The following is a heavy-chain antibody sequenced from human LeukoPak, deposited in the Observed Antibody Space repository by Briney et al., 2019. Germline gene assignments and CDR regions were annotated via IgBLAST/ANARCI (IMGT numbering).Heavy chain of an antibody. D-gene: IGHD5-12*01. V-gene: IGHV3-30*18. J-gene: IGHJ4*02. CDR1: GFTFSSYG. Sequence: GGSLRLSCAASGFTFSSYGMHWVRQAPGKGLEWVAVISYDGSNKYYADSVKGRFTISRDNSKNTLYLQMNSLRAEDTAVYYCAKADSGCFDYWGQGTQVTVSS. CDR2: ISYDGSNK. CDR3: AKADSGCFDY.